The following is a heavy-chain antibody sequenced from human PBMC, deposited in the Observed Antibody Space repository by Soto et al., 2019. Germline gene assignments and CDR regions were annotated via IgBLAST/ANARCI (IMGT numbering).Heavy chain of an antibody. CDR3: ARGAATVTPGWFDP. CDR1: GYSISSGYY. CDR2: IYHSGST. Sequence: SETLSLTCAVSGYSISSGYYWGWIRQTPGKGLEWIASIYHSGSTYYNPSLKSRVTISVDTSRNQFSLKLTSVTAADTAVYYCARGAATVTPGWFDPWGQGIMVTVSS. J-gene: IGHJ5*02. D-gene: IGHD4-17*01. V-gene: IGHV4-38-2*01.